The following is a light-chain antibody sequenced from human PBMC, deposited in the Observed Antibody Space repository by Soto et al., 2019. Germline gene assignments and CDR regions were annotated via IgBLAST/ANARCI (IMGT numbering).Light chain of an antibody. CDR3: KQSSKWTNIK. J-gene: IGKJ5*01. CDR1: QSVSIY. V-gene: IGKV3-11*01. CDR2: DAS. Sequence: IFLTHSPSTLSLSPGERSTLSCRASQSVSIYLAWYQQKPGQAPRLLIYDASNRATGIPARFSGSGSGTDFTLTISSIQHEDFEVYYCKQSSKWTNIKFGQRNRMEIK.